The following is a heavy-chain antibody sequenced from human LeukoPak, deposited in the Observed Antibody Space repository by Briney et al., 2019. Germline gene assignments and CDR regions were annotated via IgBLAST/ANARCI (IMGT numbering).Heavy chain of an antibody. D-gene: IGHD6-19*01. Sequence: SETLSLTCAVYGGSFSGYYWSWIRQPPGKGLEWIGEINHSGSTNYNPSLRSRVTVSVHTSKNQLSLKLSSVTAADTAVYYCARQWLVSPLFDYWGQGTLVTVSA. CDR2: INHSGST. V-gene: IGHV4-34*01. J-gene: IGHJ4*02. CDR3: ARQWLVSPLFDY. CDR1: GGSFSGYY.